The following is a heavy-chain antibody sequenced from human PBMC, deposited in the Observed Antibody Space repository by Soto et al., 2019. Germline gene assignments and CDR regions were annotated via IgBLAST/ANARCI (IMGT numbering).Heavy chain of an antibody. D-gene: IGHD3-10*01. CDR1: GYTFRSYG. V-gene: IGHV1-18*01. J-gene: IGHJ6*02. Sequence: QVQLVQSGAEVKKPGASVKVSCKASGYTFRSYGISWVRQAPGQGLVWMGWISAYNGNTDYAQKLQGRVTMTTDTSPRPAYMNLRSLSSDDTAVYYCASDPLWFGESYGMDVWGQGTPVTVSS. CDR2: ISAYNGNT. CDR3: ASDPLWFGESYGMDV.